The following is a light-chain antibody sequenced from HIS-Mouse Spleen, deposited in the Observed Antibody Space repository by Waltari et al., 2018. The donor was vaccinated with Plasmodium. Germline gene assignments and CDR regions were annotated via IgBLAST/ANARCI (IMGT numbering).Light chain of an antibody. V-gene: IGKV1-39*01. CDR2: AAS. Sequence: DIQMTQSPSSLSASVGDRVTITCRASQSISSYLNWYQQKPGKAPKLLIYAASSLQSGVPSMFIGSGSGTDFTLTISSLQPEDFATYNCQQSYSTWTFGQGTKVEIK. J-gene: IGKJ1*01. CDR1: QSISSY. CDR3: QQSYSTWT.